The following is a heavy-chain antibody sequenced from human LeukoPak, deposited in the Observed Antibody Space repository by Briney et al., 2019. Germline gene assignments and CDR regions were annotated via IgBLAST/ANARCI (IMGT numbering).Heavy chain of an antibody. D-gene: IGHD6-13*01. Sequence: SETLSLTCAVYGGSFSGYYWSWIRQPPGKGLEWIGEINHSGSTNYNSSLKSRVTISVDTSKNQFSLKLSSVTAADTAVYYCARGLIIAAAGSNYFDYWGQGTLVTVSS. V-gene: IGHV4-34*01. CDR3: ARGLIIAAAGSNYFDY. J-gene: IGHJ4*02. CDR1: GGSFSGYY. CDR2: INHSGST.